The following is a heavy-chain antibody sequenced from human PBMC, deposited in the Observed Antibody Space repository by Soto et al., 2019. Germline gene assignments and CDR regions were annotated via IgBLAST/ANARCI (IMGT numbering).Heavy chain of an antibody. CDR3: AKMPTYYYDSSGYYAP. D-gene: IGHD3-22*01. Sequence: GGSLRLSCAASGFTFSSYAMSWVRQAPGKGLERVSAISGSGGSTYYADSVKGRFTISRDNSKNTLYLQMNSLRAEDTAVYYCAKMPTYYYDSSGYYAPWGQGTLVTVSS. CDR1: GFTFSSYA. CDR2: ISGSGGST. V-gene: IGHV3-23*01. J-gene: IGHJ4*02.